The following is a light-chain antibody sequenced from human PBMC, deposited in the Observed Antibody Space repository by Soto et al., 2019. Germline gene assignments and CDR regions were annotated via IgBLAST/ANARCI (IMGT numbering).Light chain of an antibody. V-gene: IGLV2-14*01. CDR2: DVS. CDR1: SSDVGGYNY. Sequence: QSVLTQPASVSGSPGQSITISCTGTSSDVGGYNYVSWYQQHPGKAPKLMIYDVSNRPSGVSNRFSGSKSGNTASLTISGLQAEDEADYYCSSYTSSSPYVFGTATKVTV. J-gene: IGLJ1*01. CDR3: SSYTSSSPYV.